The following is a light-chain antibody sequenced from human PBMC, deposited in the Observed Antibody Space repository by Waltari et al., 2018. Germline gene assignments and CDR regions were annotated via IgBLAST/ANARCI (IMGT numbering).Light chain of an antibody. V-gene: IGKV3-20*01. Sequence: ETVLTQSPGTLSLSPGERATLSCRASQSVSSYLAWYQQRPGRAPRLLIYCASSRATGIPDRFSCSGSGTDFTLTISRLEPEDFAVYYCQQYGSSPRTFGQGTKLEI. CDR3: QQYGSSPRT. CDR2: CAS. CDR1: QSVSSY. J-gene: IGKJ2*01.